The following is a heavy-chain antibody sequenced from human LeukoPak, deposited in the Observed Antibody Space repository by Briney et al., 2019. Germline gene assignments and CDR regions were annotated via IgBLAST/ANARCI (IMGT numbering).Heavy chain of an antibody. CDR1: GSSFRSYG. CDR2: LPSHESYT. D-gene: IGHD3-10*01. Sequence: GGSLRLSCVASGSSFRSYGMHWVRQAPGKGLEWVAFLPSHESYTAYADSVKGRFTISRDNFKNTLYLQMNSLRSEDMAVYYCAKEEFSHSVGFDYWGQGTLVTVSS. J-gene: IGHJ4*02. V-gene: IGHV3-30*02. CDR3: AKEEFSHSVGFDY.